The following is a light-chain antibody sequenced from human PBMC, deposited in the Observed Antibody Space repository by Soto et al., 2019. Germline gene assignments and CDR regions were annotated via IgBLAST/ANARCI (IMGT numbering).Light chain of an antibody. CDR3: QAWVSSTLHVV. CDR1: KLGDKY. CDR2: QDS. Sequence: SYELTQPPSVSVSPGQTASITCSGDKLGDKYACWYQQKPGQSPVLVIYQDSKRPSGIPERFSGSNSGNTATLTISGTQAMDEADYYCQAWVSSTLHVVFGGGTKLTVL. J-gene: IGLJ2*01. V-gene: IGLV3-1*01.